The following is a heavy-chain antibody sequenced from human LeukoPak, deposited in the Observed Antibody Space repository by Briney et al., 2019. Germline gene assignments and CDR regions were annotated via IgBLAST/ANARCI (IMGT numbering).Heavy chain of an antibody. CDR2: IYYSGST. CDR3: ARAAKIYRNTYYYGSGEYRYYFDY. CDR1: GGSISSNSYY. Sequence: PSETLSLTCAVSGGSISSNSYYWGWIRQPPGKGLEWIGSIYYSGSTYYNPSLKSRVTISVDTSKNQFSLKLSSVTAADTAVYYCARAAKIYRNTYYYGSGEYRYYFDYWGQGTLVTVSS. J-gene: IGHJ4*02. V-gene: IGHV4-39*07. D-gene: IGHD3-10*01.